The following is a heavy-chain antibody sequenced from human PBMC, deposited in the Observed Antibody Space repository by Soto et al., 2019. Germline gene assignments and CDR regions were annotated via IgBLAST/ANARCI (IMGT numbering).Heavy chain of an antibody. CDR2: ISYDGSNK. J-gene: IGHJ4*02. CDR3: ARGEVGATTIDY. D-gene: IGHD1-26*01. Sequence: QVQLVESGGGVVQPGRSLRLSCAASGFTFSGYAMHWVRQAPGKGLEWVAVISYDGSNKYYADSVKGRFTISRDNSKNTLYLQMNSLRAEDTAVYYCARGEVGATTIDYWGQGTLVTVSS. CDR1: GFTFSGYA. V-gene: IGHV3-30-3*01.